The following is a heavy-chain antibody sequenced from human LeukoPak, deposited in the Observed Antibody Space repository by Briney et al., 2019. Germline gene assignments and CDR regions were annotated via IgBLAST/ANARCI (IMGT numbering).Heavy chain of an antibody. CDR1: GYIFTDYY. V-gene: IGHV1-2*06. Sequence: GASVKVSCKASGYIFTDYYMHWVRQAPGQGLEWMGRINPNSGGTNYAQKFQGRVTMTRDTSISTAYMELSRLRSDDTAVYYCARLIVAGADYYYYYMDVWGKGTTVTVSS. J-gene: IGHJ6*03. CDR3: ARLIVAGADYYYYYMDV. D-gene: IGHD3-22*01. CDR2: INPNSGGT.